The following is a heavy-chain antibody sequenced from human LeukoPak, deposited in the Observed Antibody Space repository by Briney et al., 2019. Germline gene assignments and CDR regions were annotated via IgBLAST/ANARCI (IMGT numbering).Heavy chain of an antibody. Sequence: GASVKVSCKASGYTFTSYYMHWVRQAPGQGLEWMGIINPSGDTTGYAQKFQGRVTMTRDTSTATVYMELSSLRSEDTAVYYCARAAAPGTADYFDYWGQGTLVTVSS. CDR2: INPSGDTT. CDR3: ARAAAPGTADYFDY. D-gene: IGHD6-13*01. V-gene: IGHV1-46*01. J-gene: IGHJ4*02. CDR1: GYTFTSYY.